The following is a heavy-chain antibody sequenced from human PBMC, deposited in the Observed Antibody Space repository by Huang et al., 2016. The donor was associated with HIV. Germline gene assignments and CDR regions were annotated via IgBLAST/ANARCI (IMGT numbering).Heavy chain of an antibody. CDR3: AREGQGYAMDV. CDR1: GDTFTSYS. Sequence: QVQLVQSGAEVKKPGASVKVSCKTSGDTFTSYSIHWVRQGPGQGLEWMGIINPYFDSTSYAPKFQGRVTMTRDTSTSTVYMELSSLRSEDTAMYYCAREGQGYAMDVWGQGTTVTVSS. CDR2: INPYFDST. V-gene: IGHV1-46*01. J-gene: IGHJ6*02.